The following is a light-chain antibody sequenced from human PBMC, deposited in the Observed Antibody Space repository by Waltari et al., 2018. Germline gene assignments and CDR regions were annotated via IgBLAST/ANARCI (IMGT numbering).Light chain of an antibody. CDR2: DAS. CDR1: QSVSSF. Sequence: EIVLTQSPVTLSLSPWERATLSCRASQSVSSFLAWYQQKRDQAPRLLIYDASTRATGIPARFSGSGSGTDFTLTISSLEPEYFAFYYCQQRKTWPITFGQGTRLEIK. CDR3: QQRKTWPIT. J-gene: IGKJ5*01. V-gene: IGKV3-11*01.